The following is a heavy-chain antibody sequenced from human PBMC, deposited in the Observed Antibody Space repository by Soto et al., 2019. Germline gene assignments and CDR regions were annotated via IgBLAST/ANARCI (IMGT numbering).Heavy chain of an antibody. J-gene: IGHJ4*01. CDR3: ARQPLPIIDYLDF. Sequence: GESLKISCEGSGFNLSNFGIACVRQMPGKGLEWLGIIYPGDSETKYRPSFQGQVTISADKSINIAYLQWSSLKASDTAIYYCARQPLPIIDYLDFWGQGTLVTVSS. V-gene: IGHV5-51*01. CDR1: GFNLSNFG. D-gene: IGHD1-20*01. CDR2: IYPGDSET.